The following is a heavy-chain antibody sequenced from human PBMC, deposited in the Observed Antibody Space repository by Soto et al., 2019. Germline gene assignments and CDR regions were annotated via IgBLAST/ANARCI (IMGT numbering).Heavy chain of an antibody. D-gene: IGHD3-10*01. CDR2: IDPSDSYT. CDR1: GYSFTSYW. Sequence: GESLKITCKGSGYSFTSYWISWVRQMPGKGLEWMGRIDPSDSYTNYSPSFQGHVTISADKSISTAYLQWSSLKASDTAMYYCARPGSGGGLYRYGMDVWGQGTTVTVSS. V-gene: IGHV5-10-1*01. J-gene: IGHJ6*02. CDR3: ARPGSGGGLYRYGMDV.